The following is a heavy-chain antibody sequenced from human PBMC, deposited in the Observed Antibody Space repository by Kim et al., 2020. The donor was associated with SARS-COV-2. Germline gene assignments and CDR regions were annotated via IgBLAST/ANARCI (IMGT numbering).Heavy chain of an antibody. CDR2: IHVGNGDT. J-gene: IGHJ4*02. CDR1: GYSFTTYN. CDR3: AREIRFDSGSYFFVY. Sequence: ASVKVSCKASGYSFTTYNMHWVRQAPGQKLEWMGRIHVGNGDTRSSQRFQGRVTITRDTPATTVYMELSSLRSEDTAVYYCAREIRFDSGSYFFVYWGQGTLVTVSS. V-gene: IGHV1-3*01. D-gene: IGHD3-22*01.